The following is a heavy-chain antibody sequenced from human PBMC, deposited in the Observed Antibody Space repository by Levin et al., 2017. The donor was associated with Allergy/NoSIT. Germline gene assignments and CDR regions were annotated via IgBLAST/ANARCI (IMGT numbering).Heavy chain of an antibody. Sequence: GESLKISCAASGFTFTTHWMIWVRQAPGKGLEWVANMDRDGSAKYYLDSVRGRFTISRDNAKNSLFLQLNSLRAEDTSVYYCVRDHKWSFDYWGQGTLVTVSS. J-gene: IGHJ4*02. CDR3: VRDHKWSFDY. D-gene: IGHD2-8*01. V-gene: IGHV3-7*01. CDR1: GFTFTTHW. CDR2: MDRDGSAK.